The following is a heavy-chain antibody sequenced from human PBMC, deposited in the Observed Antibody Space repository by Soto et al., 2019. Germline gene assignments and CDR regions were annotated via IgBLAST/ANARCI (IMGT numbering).Heavy chain of an antibody. CDR3: AKGLGIAADYAMDV. Sequence: GSLRLSCAASGFTFSSYAMSWVRQAPGKGLEWVSAISGSGDSTYYADSVKGRFTISRDNSKNTLYLQMNSLRAEDTAVYYCAKGLGIAADYAMDVWGQGTTVTVS. CDR1: GFTFSSYA. D-gene: IGHD2-15*01. J-gene: IGHJ6*02. V-gene: IGHV3-23*01. CDR2: ISGSGDST.